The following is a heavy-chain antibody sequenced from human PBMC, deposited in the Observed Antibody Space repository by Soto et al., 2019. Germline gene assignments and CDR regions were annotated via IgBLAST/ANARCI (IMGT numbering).Heavy chain of an antibody. Sequence: EVQLVESGGGFVQPGGSLRLSCAASGFTFDSYWMTWVRQAPGTGLEWVAHIKQDGGQTYYVDSVKGRFTISRDNAKTSLYLQMNSLRAEDTSVYFCARGGNGYENWPPYYYYGMDVWGQGTTVTVSS. CDR2: IKQDGGQT. CDR1: GFTFDSYW. J-gene: IGHJ6*02. D-gene: IGHD5-12*01. CDR3: ARGGNGYENWPPYYYYGMDV. V-gene: IGHV3-7*01.